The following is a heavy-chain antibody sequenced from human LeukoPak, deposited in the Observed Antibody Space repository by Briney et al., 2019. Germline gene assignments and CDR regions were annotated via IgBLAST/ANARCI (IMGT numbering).Heavy chain of an antibody. CDR3: ARGQSSGWYRRGYYFDY. CDR2: MNPNSGNT. J-gene: IGHJ4*02. D-gene: IGHD6-19*01. V-gene: IGHV1-8*01. CDR1: GYTFTSCD. Sequence: ASVKVSCKASGYTFTSCDINWVRQATGQGLEWMGWMNPNSGNTGYAQKFQGGVTMTRNTSISTAYMELSSLRSEDTAVYYCARGQSSGWYRRGYYFDYWGQGTLVTVSS.